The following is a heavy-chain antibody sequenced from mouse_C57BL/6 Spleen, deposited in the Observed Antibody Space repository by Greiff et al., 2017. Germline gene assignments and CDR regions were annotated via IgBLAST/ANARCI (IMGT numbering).Heavy chain of an antibody. CDR3: ARWSLAMDY. J-gene: IGHJ4*01. Sequence: VHLVESGPELVKPGASVKISCKASGYAFSSSWMNWVKQRPGKGLEWIGRIYPGDGDTNYNGKFKGKATLTADKSSSTAYMQLSSLTSEDSAVYFCARWSLAMDYWGQGTSVTVSS. V-gene: IGHV1-82*01. CDR1: GYAFSSSW. CDR2: IYPGDGDT.